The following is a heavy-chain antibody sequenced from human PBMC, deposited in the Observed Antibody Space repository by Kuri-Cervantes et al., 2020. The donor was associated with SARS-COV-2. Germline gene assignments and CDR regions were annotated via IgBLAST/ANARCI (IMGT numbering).Heavy chain of an antibody. V-gene: IGHV3-23*01. J-gene: IGHJ4*02. D-gene: IGHD5-24*01. CDR1: GFSFSTNV. CDR3: AKTSGYNYYFAY. CDR2: MSGSGAST. Sequence: GESLKISCAASGFSFSTNVMAWVRQAPGKGLEWVSTMSGSGASTHYADSVKGRFTISRDNSKNMLYLQMYSLRAEDTAVHYCAKTSGYNYYFAYWGQGSLVTVSS.